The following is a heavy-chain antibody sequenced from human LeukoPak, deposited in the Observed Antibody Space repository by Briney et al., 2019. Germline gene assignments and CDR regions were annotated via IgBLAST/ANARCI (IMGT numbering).Heavy chain of an antibody. CDR1: GGSISSYY. Sequence: SETLSLTCTVSGGSISSYYWSWIRQPPGKGLEWIGYIYYSGSTNYNPSLKSRVTISVDTSKNQFSLKLNSVTAADATVHYCARARYYYDSSGYRYYYGMDVWGQGTTVTVSS. J-gene: IGHJ6*02. V-gene: IGHV4-59*01. CDR2: IYYSGST. D-gene: IGHD3-22*01. CDR3: ARARYYYDSSGYRYYYGMDV.